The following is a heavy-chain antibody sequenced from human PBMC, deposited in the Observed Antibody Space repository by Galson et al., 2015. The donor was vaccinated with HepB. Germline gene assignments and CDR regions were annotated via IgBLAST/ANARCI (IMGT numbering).Heavy chain of an antibody. CDR1: GFTVSSNY. Sequence: SLRLSCAASGFTVSSNYMSWVRQAPGKGLEWVSGIYSGGSTYYADSVKGRFTISRDNSKNTLYLQMNSLRAEDTAVYYCAGSYCGGDCYSGPPHWFDPWGQGTLVTVSS. CDR2: IYSGGST. J-gene: IGHJ5*02. V-gene: IGHV3-53*01. D-gene: IGHD2-21*01. CDR3: AGSYCGGDCYSGPPHWFDP.